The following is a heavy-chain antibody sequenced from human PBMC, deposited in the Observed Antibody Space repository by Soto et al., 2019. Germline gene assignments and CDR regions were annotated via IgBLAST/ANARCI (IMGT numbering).Heavy chain of an antibody. J-gene: IGHJ6*02. D-gene: IGHD6-6*01. CDR3: ASWGPYSSSSRIADYYYYGMDV. Sequence: ASVKVSCKASGYTFTGYYMHWVRQAPGQGLEWMGWINPNSGGTNYAQKFQGRVTTTRDTSISTAYMELSRLRSDDTAVYYCASWGPYSSSSRIADYYYYGMDVWGQGTTVTVSS. V-gene: IGHV1-2*02. CDR1: GYTFTGYY. CDR2: INPNSGGT.